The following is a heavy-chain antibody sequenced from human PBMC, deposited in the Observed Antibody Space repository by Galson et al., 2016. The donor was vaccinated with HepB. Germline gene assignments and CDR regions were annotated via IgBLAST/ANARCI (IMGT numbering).Heavy chain of an antibody. CDR3: AKPEHRVRGALHI. J-gene: IGHJ3*02. Sequence: SLRLSCAASGFTFNTYWMSWVRQSPGKGLEWVANIKEDGRDKYYVDSVKGRFTVSRDNAKNSLFLQMNSLRPEDTALYYCAKPEHRVRGALHIWGQGTMVTVSS. CDR1: GFTFNTYW. D-gene: IGHD1-14*01. V-gene: IGHV3-7*03. CDR2: IKEDGRDK.